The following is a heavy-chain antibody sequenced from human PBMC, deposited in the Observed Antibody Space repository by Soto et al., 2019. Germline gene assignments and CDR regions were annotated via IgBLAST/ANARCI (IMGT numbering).Heavy chain of an antibody. J-gene: IGHJ6*02. D-gene: IGHD6-6*01. V-gene: IGHV1-69*06. CDR2: IIPIFGTA. Sequence: EASVKVSCKASGGTFSSYAISWVRQAPGQGLEWMGGIIPIFGTANYAQKFQGRVTITADKSTSTAYTELSSLRSEDTAVYYCARGSGSSSEYYYYYYGMDVWGQGPTVTVSS. CDR1: GGTFSSYA. CDR3: ARGSGSSSEYYYYYYGMDV.